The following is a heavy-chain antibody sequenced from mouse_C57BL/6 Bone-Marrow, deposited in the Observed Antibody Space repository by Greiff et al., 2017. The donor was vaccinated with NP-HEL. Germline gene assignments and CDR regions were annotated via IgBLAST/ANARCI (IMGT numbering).Heavy chain of an antibody. J-gene: IGHJ4*01. D-gene: IGHD2-4*01. CDR1: GYSFTDYN. V-gene: IGHV1-39*01. CDR3: ALSYYDYDVFHYYAMDY. CDR2: INPNYGTT. Sequence: EVKLMESGPELVKPGASVKISCKASGYSFTDYNMNWVKQSNGKSLEWIGVINPNYGTTSYNQKFKGKATLTVDQSSSTAYMQLNSLTSEDSAVYYCALSYYDYDVFHYYAMDYWGQGTSVTVSA.